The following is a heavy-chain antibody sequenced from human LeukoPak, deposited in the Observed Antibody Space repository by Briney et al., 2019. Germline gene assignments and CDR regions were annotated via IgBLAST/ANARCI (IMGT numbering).Heavy chain of an antibody. CDR1: GGTFSSYA. D-gene: IGHD3-10*01. CDR3: AREGTMVRGAHYYYYYYMDV. Sequence: ASVKVSCKASGGTFSSYAISWVRQAPGQGLEWMGGIIPIFGTANYAQKFQGRVTITADESTSTAYMELSSLRSEDTAVYYCAREGTMVRGAHYYYYYYMDVWGKGTTVTISS. V-gene: IGHV1-69*13. J-gene: IGHJ6*03. CDR2: IIPIFGTA.